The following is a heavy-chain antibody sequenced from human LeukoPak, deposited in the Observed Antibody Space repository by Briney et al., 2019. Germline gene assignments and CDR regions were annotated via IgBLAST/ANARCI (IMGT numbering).Heavy chain of an antibody. CDR3: ASHYDILTGYAY. V-gene: IGHV4-59*01. J-gene: IGHJ4*02. CDR2: IYYSGST. D-gene: IGHD3-9*01. CDR1: GGSISSYY. Sequence: PSETLSLTCTVSGGSISSYYWSWIRQPPGKELEWIGYIYYSGSTNYNPSLNSRVTISVDTSKNQFSLELSSVTAADTAVYYCASHYDILTGYAYWGQGTLVTVSS.